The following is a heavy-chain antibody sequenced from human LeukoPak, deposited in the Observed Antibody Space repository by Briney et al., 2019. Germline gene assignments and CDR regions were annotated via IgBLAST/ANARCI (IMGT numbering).Heavy chain of an antibody. Sequence: TGGSLRLSCAASGFTFSSYAMSWVRQAPGKGLEWVSAISGSGGTTYYADSVKGRFTISRDNSKNTLYLQMNSLRAVDTAVYYCAKSATGTTSNWFDPWGQGTLVTVSS. CDR2: ISGSGGTT. V-gene: IGHV3-23*01. CDR1: GFTFSSYA. J-gene: IGHJ5*02. D-gene: IGHD1-7*01. CDR3: AKSATGTTSNWFDP.